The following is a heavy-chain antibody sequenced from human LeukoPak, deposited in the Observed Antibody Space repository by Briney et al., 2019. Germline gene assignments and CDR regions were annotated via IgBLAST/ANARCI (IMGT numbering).Heavy chain of an antibody. Sequence: GGSLRLSCAASGFTFSSYAMSWVRQAPGKGLEWVSAISGSGDSTYYADSVKGRFTISRDNSKNTLYLQMNSLRAEDTAVYYCARVYHSSSGRAIDYWGQGTLVTVSS. CDR2: ISGSGDST. CDR1: GFTFSSYA. J-gene: IGHJ4*02. CDR3: ARVYHSSSGRAIDY. D-gene: IGHD6-6*01. V-gene: IGHV3-23*01.